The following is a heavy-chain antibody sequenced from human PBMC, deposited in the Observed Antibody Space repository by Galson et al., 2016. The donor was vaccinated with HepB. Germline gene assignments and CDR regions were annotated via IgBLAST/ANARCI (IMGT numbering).Heavy chain of an antibody. Sequence: SLRLSCAASGFAFSTFSMHWVRQAPGKGLEWVSSISGYGETYFADSVKGRFTMSRDNSKNTLYLQMNSLRAEDTAIYYCAKESGDYGMTYYYYHYMDVWGKGTTVTVSS. J-gene: IGHJ6*03. D-gene: IGHD4-17*01. V-gene: IGHV3-23*01. CDR1: GFAFSTFS. CDR3: AKESGDYGMTYYYYHYMDV. CDR2: ISGYGET.